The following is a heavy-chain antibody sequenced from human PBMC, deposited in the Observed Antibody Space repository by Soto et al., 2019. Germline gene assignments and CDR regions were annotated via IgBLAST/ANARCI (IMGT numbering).Heavy chain of an antibody. CDR2: INPNSGGT. CDR1: GYTFTGYY. J-gene: IGHJ4*02. CDR3: ARGPIPKYRIFGVVTLDYFDY. D-gene: IGHD3-3*02. Sequence: ASVKVSCKASGYTFTGYYMHWVRQAPGQGLEWMGWINPNSGGTNYAQKFQGWVTMTRDTSISTAYMELSRLRSDDTAVYYCARGPIPKYRIFGVVTLDYFDYWGQGTLVTVSS. V-gene: IGHV1-2*04.